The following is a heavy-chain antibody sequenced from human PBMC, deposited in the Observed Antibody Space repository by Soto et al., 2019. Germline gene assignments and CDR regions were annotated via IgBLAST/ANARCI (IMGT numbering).Heavy chain of an antibody. J-gene: IGHJ4*02. CDR3: TKANRYCSGANCFTFDY. V-gene: IGHV3-23*01. CDR1: GFTFSNYA. Sequence: PEGSLRLSYRASGFTFSNYAMSWVRQAPGKGLEWVSTFSSGGGGTYYADSVKGRFTISRDNSKNTLSLQMNSLRAEDTAVYYCTKANRYCSGANCFTFDYWGLGTLVTVSS. CDR2: FSSGGGGT. D-gene: IGHD2-15*01.